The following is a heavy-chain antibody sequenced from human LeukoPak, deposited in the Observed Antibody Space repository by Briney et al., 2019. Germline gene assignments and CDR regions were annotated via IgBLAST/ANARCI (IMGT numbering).Heavy chain of an antibody. CDR1: GGSLSSYY. CDR2: IYTSGST. V-gene: IGHV4-4*07. D-gene: IGHD6-19*01. CDR3: ARGFFIAVAGTTQTPFDY. Sequence: SETLSLTCTVSGGSLSSYYWTWIRQPAGKGLEWTGRIYTSGSTNYNPSLKSRVSMSVDTSKNQFSLKLTSVTAADTAVYYCARGFFIAVAGTTQTPFDYWGQGTLVTVSS. J-gene: IGHJ4*02.